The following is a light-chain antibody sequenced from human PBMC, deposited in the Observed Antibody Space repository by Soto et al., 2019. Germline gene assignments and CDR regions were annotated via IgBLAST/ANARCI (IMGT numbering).Light chain of an antibody. J-gene: IGKJ4*01. V-gene: IGKV3-11*01. Sequence: EIVLTQSPATLSLSPGERATLSCRASQSISSHLVWYQQKPGQAPRLLMYDASNRATGIPARFSGSGSVTDFTLTISSLEPEDFAVYYCQQRPNWPLTFGGGTKVEIK. CDR1: QSISSH. CDR2: DAS. CDR3: QQRPNWPLT.